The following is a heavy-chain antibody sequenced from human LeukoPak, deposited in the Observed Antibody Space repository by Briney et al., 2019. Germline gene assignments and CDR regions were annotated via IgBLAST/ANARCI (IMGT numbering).Heavy chain of an antibody. CDR1: GLTFSRYW. CDR3: AAKKAGWYYFNY. CDR2: INSEGSST. J-gene: IGHJ4*02. D-gene: IGHD6-19*01. V-gene: IGHV3-74*01. Sequence: GGALSLSCAASGLTFSRYWMHWVGQAPGKGLAGVSRINSEGSSTSYGDSVKGRFTISRDNAKNTLYLQMNSLRAEDTAVYYCAAKKAGWYYFNYWGQGTLVTVSS.